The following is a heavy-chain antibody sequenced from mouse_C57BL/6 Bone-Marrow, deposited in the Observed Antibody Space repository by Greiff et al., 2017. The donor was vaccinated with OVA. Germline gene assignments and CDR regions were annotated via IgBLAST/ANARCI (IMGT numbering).Heavy chain of an antibody. CDR2: ISSGGSYT. V-gene: IGHV5-6*02. CDR1: GFTFSSYG. CDR3: ARQGAYYYGPAWFAY. D-gene: IGHD1-1*01. Sequence: DVMLVESGGDLVKPGGSLKLSCAASGFTFSSYGMSWVRQTPDKRLEWVATISSGGSYTYYPDSVKGRFTISRGNAKKTLYLQMSILKSEDTAMYYCARQGAYYYGPAWFAYWGQGTLVTVSA. J-gene: IGHJ3*01.